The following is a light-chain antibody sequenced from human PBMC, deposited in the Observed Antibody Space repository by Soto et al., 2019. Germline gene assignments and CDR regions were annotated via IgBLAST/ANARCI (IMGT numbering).Light chain of an antibody. V-gene: IGLV4-69*01. CDR2: LNSDGSL. Sequence: QPVLTQSPSASASLGASVKLTCTLSSGHSSYAIAWHQQQPDKGPRYLMKLNSDGSLSKGDGIPDRFSGSSSGAERYLTISSLQSEDEADYYCQTWGTGIRVFGGGTKVTVL. J-gene: IGLJ2*01. CDR3: QTWGTGIRV. CDR1: SGHSSYA.